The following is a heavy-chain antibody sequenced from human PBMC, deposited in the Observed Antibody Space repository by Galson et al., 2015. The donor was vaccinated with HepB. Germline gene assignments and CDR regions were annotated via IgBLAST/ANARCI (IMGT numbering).Heavy chain of an antibody. D-gene: IGHD2-2*01. J-gene: IGHJ3*02. CDR2: IYSGGST. CDR3: ARENMGYCSSTSCGFDI. Sequence: SLRLSCAASGFTVSSNYMSWVRQAPGKGLEWVSVIYSGGSTYYADSVKGRFTISRDNSKNTLYLQMNSLRAEDTAVYYCARENMGYCSSTSCGFDIWGQGTMVTVSS. V-gene: IGHV3-53*01. CDR1: GFTVSSNY.